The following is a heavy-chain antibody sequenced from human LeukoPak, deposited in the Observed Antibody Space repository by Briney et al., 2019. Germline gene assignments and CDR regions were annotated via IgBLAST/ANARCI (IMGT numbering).Heavy chain of an antibody. V-gene: IGHV4-34*01. CDR3: ARLPAPDITMIVVVDY. D-gene: IGHD3-22*01. J-gene: IGHJ4*02. Sequence: PSETLSLTCTVSGGSFNGYYWSWIRQAPGKGLEWIGEINHSGSTNYNPSLKSRVTISVDTSKNQFSLKLSSVTAADTAVYYCARLPAPDITMIVVVDYWGQGTLVTVSS. CDR2: INHSGST. CDR1: GGSFNGYY.